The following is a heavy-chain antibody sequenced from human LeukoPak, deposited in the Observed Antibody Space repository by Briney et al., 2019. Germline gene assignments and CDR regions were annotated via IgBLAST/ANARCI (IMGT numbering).Heavy chain of an antibody. CDR1: GFTFSSYA. CDR2: ISGSGGST. V-gene: IGHV3-23*01. Sequence: GGSLRLSCAASGFTFSSYAMSWVRQAPGKGLEWVSAISGSGGSTYYADSVKGRFTISRDNSKNTLYLQMNSLRAEDTAVYYCARQPQLDYYDSSGYYYVDAFDIWGQGTTVTVSS. D-gene: IGHD3-22*01. CDR3: ARQPQLDYYDSSGYYYVDAFDI. J-gene: IGHJ3*02.